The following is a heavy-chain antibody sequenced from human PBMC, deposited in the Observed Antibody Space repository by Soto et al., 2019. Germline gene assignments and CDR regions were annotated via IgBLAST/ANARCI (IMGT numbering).Heavy chain of an antibody. J-gene: IGHJ3*02. Sequence: QVQLVESGGGVVQPGRSLRLSCAASGFTFSNFVMHWVRQAPGKGLEWLAAVWFDGSNKYYGDSVRGRFTISRDNSRNTLYLQMNSLRPEDTAVYYCTRDHHAFDIWGQGTMVTV. V-gene: IGHV3-33*01. CDR2: VWFDGSNK. CDR3: TRDHHAFDI. CDR1: GFTFSNFV.